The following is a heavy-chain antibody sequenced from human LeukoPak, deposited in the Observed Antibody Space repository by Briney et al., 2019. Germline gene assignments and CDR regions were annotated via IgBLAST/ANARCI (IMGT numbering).Heavy chain of an antibody. CDR1: GFTFSSYE. CDR3: ARDTSYGDPGY. Sequence: PGGSLRLSCAPFGFTFSSYEMNWVRQAPGKGLEWVSYIGSSGSPIYYADSVKGRFTISRDNAKNSLYLQMNSLRAEDTAVYYCARDTSYGDPGYWGQGTLVTVSS. J-gene: IGHJ4*02. V-gene: IGHV3-48*03. D-gene: IGHD4-17*01. CDR2: IGSSGSPI.